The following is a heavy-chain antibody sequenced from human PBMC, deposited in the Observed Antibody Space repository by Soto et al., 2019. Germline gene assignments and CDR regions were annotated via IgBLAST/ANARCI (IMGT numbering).Heavy chain of an antibody. J-gene: IGHJ6*02. CDR1: GGSISSYY. D-gene: IGHD6-13*01. CDR2: IYYSGST. Sequence: SETLSLTCTVSGGSISSYYWSWIRQPPGKGLEWIGYIYYSGSTNYNPSLKSRVTISVDTSKNQFSLKLSPVTAADTAVYYCARSSSFYYYYYGMDVWGQGTTVTVSS. CDR3: ARSSSFYYYYYGMDV. V-gene: IGHV4-59*01.